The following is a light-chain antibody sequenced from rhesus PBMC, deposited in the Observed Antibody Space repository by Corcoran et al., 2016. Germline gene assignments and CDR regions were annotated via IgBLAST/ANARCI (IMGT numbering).Light chain of an antibody. J-gene: IGKJ4*01. V-gene: IGKV3-42*01. CDR2: DAS. CDR1: QSVSSR. CDR3: QQDYSWPLT. Sequence: EIVMTQSPATLSLSPGERATLSCRASQSVSSRLAWYQQRPGQAPRLLVFDASRRATEIPDRFSGSGSGTEFTLTISGLEREDVGIYYWQQDYSWPLTFGGGTEVEIK.